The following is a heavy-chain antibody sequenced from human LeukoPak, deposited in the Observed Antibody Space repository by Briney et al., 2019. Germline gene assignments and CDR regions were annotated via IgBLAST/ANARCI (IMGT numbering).Heavy chain of an antibody. CDR3: ARDTQRPYGDYYYGMDV. D-gene: IGHD4-17*01. CDR1: GGSISSGGYY. Sequence: SETLSLTCTVSGGSISSGGYYWSWIRQYPGKGLEWIGYIYYSGSTYYNPSLKSRVTISVDTSKNQFSLKLSSVTAADTAVYYCARDTQRPYGDYYYGMDVWGQGTTVTVSS. V-gene: IGHV4-31*03. J-gene: IGHJ6*02. CDR2: IYYSGST.